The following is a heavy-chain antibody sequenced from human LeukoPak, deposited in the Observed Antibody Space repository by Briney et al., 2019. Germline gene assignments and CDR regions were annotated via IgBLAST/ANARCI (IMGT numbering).Heavy chain of an antibody. J-gene: IGHJ4*02. Sequence: GGSLRLSCAASGFTFSSYEMNWVRQAPGKGLEWVSYISSSGSTIYYADSVKGRFIISRDNAKNSLYLQMTSLRAEDTAVYYCARDRRFSFDYWGQGTLVTVSS. V-gene: IGHV3-48*03. CDR2: ISSSGSTI. CDR1: GFTFSSYE. CDR3: ARDRRFSFDY.